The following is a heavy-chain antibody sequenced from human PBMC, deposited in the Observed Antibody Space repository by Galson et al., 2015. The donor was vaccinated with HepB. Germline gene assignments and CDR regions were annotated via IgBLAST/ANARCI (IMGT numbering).Heavy chain of an antibody. CDR3: ATSQLEYSSSSELPYGMDV. CDR1: GYSFTSYW. V-gene: IGHV5-10-1*01. CDR2: IDPSDSYT. D-gene: IGHD6-6*01. Sequence: QSGAEVKKPGESLKISCKGSGYSFTSYWISWVRQMPGKGLEWMGRIDPSDSYTNYSPSFQGHVTISADKSISTAYLQWSSLKASDTAMYYCATSQLEYSSSSELPYGMDVWGQGTTVTVSS. J-gene: IGHJ6*02.